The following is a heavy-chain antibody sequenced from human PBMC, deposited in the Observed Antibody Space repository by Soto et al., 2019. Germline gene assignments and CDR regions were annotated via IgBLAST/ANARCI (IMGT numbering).Heavy chain of an antibody. D-gene: IGHD5-12*01. CDR3: ARGYVATITSGPAFDY. CDR2: ISSSGSTI. CDR1: GFTFSDYY. V-gene: IGHV3-11*01. Sequence: QVQLVESGGGLVKPGGSLRLSCAASGFTFSDYYMSWIRQAPGKGLEWVSYISSSGSTIYYADSVKGRFTISRDNAKKSLYLKMNSVRAEDTAVYYCARGYVATITSGPAFDYWGQGTLVTVSS. J-gene: IGHJ4*02.